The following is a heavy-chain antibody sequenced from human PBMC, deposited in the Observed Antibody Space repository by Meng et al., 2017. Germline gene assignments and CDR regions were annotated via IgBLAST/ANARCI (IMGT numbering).Heavy chain of an antibody. CDR1: GGTFRSYT. Sequence: VQLVQLGAEVKKPGSSVKVSCKASGGTFRSYTISWVRQAPGQGLEWMGRIIPILGIANYAQKFQGRVTITADKSTSTAYMELSSLRSEDTAVYYCARDPHYYDSRGEFDPWGQGTLVTVSS. D-gene: IGHD3-22*01. V-gene: IGHV1-69*08. CDR3: ARDPHYYDSRGEFDP. J-gene: IGHJ5*02. CDR2: IIPILGIA.